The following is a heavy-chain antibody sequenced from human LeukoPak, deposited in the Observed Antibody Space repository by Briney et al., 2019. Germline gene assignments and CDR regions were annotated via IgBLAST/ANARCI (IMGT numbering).Heavy chain of an antibody. D-gene: IGHD3-10*01. V-gene: IGHV3-66*01. CDR1: GFTVTSNY. CDR2: IYSGGST. Sequence: GGSLRLSCAASGFTVTSNYMSWVRQAPGKGLEWVSVIYSGGSTFYADSVKGRFTISRDNSKNTVYLQMNSLRAEDTAVYYCAREDCYGSGSWDWGQGTMVTVSS. J-gene: IGHJ3*01. CDR3: AREDCYGSGSWD.